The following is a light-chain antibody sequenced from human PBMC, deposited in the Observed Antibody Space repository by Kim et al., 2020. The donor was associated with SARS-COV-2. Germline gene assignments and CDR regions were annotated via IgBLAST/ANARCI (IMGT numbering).Light chain of an antibody. CDR2: DVT. CDR1: SSDVGAGHY. CDR3: STYTDSVM. V-gene: IGLV2-14*03. J-gene: IGLJ3*02. Sequence: QPASVSGSLGQSITISCTGSSSDVGAGHYVSWYRHHPGKAPKLMIYDVTLRPSGVSNRFSGSKSGNTASLTISGPQAEDEADYYCSTYTDSVMFG.